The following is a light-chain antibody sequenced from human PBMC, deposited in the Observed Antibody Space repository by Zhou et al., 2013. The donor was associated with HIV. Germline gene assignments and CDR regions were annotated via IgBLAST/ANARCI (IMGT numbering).Light chain of an antibody. J-gene: IGKJ2*01. CDR3: QQCNSYPYT. CDR1: QSISSW. CDR2: KAS. Sequence: DIQMTQSPSTLSASVGDRVIITCRASQSISSWLAWYQQKPGKAPKLLIYKASTLESGVPSRFSGSGSGTEFTLTISSLQPDDFGTYYCQQCNSYPYTFGQGTKLEI. V-gene: IGKV1-5*03.